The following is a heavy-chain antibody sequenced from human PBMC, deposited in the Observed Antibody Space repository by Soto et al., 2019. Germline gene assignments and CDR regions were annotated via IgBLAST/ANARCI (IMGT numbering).Heavy chain of an antibody. D-gene: IGHD3-22*01. Sequence: QVQLQESGPGLVKPSQTLSLTCTVSGGSISSGGYYWSWIRQHPGKGLEWIGYIYYSGSTYYNPSLRIRVTISVDTSKRQFSLKLSSVTAADTAVYYCARDQSGYYDSSGYYDYWGQGTLVTVSS. J-gene: IGHJ4*02. V-gene: IGHV4-31*03. CDR3: ARDQSGYYDSSGYYDY. CDR2: IYYSGST. CDR1: GGSISSGGYY.